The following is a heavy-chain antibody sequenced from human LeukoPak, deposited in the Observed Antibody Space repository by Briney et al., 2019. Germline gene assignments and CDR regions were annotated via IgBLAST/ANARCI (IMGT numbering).Heavy chain of an antibody. CDR2: ISSSSSYI. V-gene: IGHV3-21*01. D-gene: IGHD6-13*01. CDR1: GFTFSSYS. CDR3: ARGEEGSSWAFDY. Sequence: GSLRLSCAASGFTFSSYSMNWVRQAPGKGLEWVSSISSSSSYIYYADSVKGRFTISRDNAKNSLYLQMNSLRAEDTAVYYCARGEEGSSWAFDYWGQGTLVTVSS. J-gene: IGHJ4*02.